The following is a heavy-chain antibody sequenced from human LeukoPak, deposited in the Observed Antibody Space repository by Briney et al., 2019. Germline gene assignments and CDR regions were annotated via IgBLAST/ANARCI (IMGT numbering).Heavy chain of an antibody. J-gene: IGHJ6*02. V-gene: IGHV3-30*04. CDR2: ISYDGSNK. CDR1: GFTFSSYA. Sequence: GGSLRLSCAASGFTFSSYAMHWVRQAPGKGLEWVAVISYDGSNKYYADSVKGRFTISRDNSKSTLYLQMNSLRAEDTAVYYCARPFTDCSSTSCSYYYYGMDVWGQGTTVTVSS. D-gene: IGHD2-2*01. CDR3: ARPFTDCSSTSCSYYYYGMDV.